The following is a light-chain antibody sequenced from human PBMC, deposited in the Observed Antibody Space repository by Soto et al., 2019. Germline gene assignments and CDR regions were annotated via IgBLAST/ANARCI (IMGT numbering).Light chain of an antibody. CDR3: QSYDTSLRAWV. CDR1: SSNIGAGYD. V-gene: IGLV1-40*01. CDR2: GNS. J-gene: IGLJ3*02. Sequence: QPVLTQPPSLSGAPGQRVTISCTGGSSNIGAGYDVHWYRQFPGTAPKLLVYGNSNRPSGISDRFSASKSGSSASLAITGLQAEDEADYYCQSYDTSLRAWVFGGGTKLTVL.